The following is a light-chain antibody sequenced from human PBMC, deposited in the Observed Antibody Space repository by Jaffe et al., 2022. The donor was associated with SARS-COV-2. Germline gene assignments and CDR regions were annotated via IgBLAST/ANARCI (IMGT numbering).Light chain of an antibody. CDR1: QSVSSSY. CDR3: QQYGGSPPLT. Sequence: EIVLTQSPGTLSVSPGERATLSCRASQSVSSSYLAWYQQKPGRAPRLLIYGASSRATGIPDRFSGSGFGTDFTLTITRLEPEDFAVYYCQQYGGSPPLTFGGGTKVEIK. J-gene: IGKJ4*01. CDR2: GAS. V-gene: IGKV3-20*01.